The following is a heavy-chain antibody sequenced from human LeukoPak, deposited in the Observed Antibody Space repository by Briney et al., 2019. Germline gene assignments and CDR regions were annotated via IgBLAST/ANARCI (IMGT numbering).Heavy chain of an antibody. Sequence: SLILSCAATGFTFKDYGMHWVRQPPGKGLEWVSSINWNGGGTDYADSVKGRFTISRDNAKNSLYLQLSSLRPEDTALYYCAKHMRATNTYSFFGLDVWGQGTTVTVSS. CDR1: GFTFKDYG. V-gene: IGHV3-9*01. CDR3: AKHMRATNTYSFFGLDV. CDR2: INWNGGGT. J-gene: IGHJ6*02. D-gene: IGHD1-26*01.